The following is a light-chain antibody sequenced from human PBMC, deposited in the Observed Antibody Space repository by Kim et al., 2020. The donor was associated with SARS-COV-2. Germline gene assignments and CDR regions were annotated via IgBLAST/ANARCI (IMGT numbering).Light chain of an antibody. CDR3: QQSHTAPLLT. CDR1: QSISTY. J-gene: IGKJ4*01. V-gene: IGKV1-39*01. Sequence: IQMTQSPSSLAASVGDRVTIACRASQSISTYLNWYQQKPGKAPKLLIYAASSLQSGVPSRFSGSGSGTDFTLTISSLQPEDFGTYYCQQSHTAPLLTFGGGTKVDIK. CDR2: AAS.